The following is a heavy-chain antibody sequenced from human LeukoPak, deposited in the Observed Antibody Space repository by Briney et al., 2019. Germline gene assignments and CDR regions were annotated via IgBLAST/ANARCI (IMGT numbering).Heavy chain of an antibody. CDR2: INPNSGGT. V-gene: IGHV1-2*02. CDR3: AREAARGYYDSSGYQHRFDP. J-gene: IGHJ5*02. D-gene: IGHD3-22*01. CDR1: GYTFTGYY. Sequence: ASVKVSCKASGYTFTGYYMHWVRQAPGQGLEWMGWINPNSGGTNYAQKFQGRVTMTRDTSISTAYMELSRLRSDDMAVYYCAREAARGYYDSSGYQHRFDPWGQGTLVTVSS.